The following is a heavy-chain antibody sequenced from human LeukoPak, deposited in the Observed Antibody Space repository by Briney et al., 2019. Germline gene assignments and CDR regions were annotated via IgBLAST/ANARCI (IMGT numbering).Heavy chain of an antibody. CDR2: ISAYNGNT. CDR1: GYTFTNDG. CDR3: ARRSHFKTVRGDDAFDI. J-gene: IGHJ3*02. V-gene: IGHV1-18*01. Sequence: ASVKVSCKASGYTFTNDGISWVRQAPGQGLEWMGWISAYNGNTNNAQKLQGRVTMTTDTSTSTASMELRSLRSDDTAVYYCARRSHFKTVRGDDAFDIWGQGTMVTVSS. D-gene: IGHD3-10*01.